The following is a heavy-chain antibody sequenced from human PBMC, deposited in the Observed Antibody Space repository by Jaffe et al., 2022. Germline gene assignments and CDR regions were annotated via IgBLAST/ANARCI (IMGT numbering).Heavy chain of an antibody. J-gene: IGHJ5*02. Sequence: QVQLVQSGAEVKKPGASVKVSCKASGYTFTGYYMHWVRQAPGQGLEWMGRINPNSGGTNYAQKFQGRVTMTRDTSISTAYMELSRLRSDDTAVYYCARDVRRDRIAAAGMVLDWFDPWGQGTLVTVSS. CDR3: ARDVRRDRIAAAGMVLDWFDP. CDR2: INPNSGGT. V-gene: IGHV1-2*06. CDR1: GYTFTGYY. D-gene: IGHD6-13*01.